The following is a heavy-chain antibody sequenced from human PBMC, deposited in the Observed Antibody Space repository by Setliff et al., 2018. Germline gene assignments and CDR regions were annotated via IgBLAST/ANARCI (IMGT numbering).Heavy chain of an antibody. D-gene: IGHD3-22*01. CDR3: ARGPVMIVATGYFGY. CDR1: GFTFSSYW. J-gene: IGHJ4*02. CDR2: IKQDGSEK. Sequence: PGGSLRLSCAASGFTFSSYWMSWVRQAPGKGLEWVANIKQDGSEKYYVDSVKGRFTIPRDNAKNSLYLQMNSLRAEDTAVYYCARGPVMIVATGYFGYWGQGTLVTVS. V-gene: IGHV3-7*01.